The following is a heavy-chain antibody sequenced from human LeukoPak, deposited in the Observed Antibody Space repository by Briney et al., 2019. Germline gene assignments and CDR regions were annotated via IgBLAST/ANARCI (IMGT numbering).Heavy chain of an antibody. D-gene: IGHD3-3*01. CDR3: ASGFPVLATSAFDI. CDR1: GGSVSIGNYY. J-gene: IGHJ3*02. CDR2: IYDSGST. V-gene: IGHV4-61*01. Sequence: SETLSLTCTVSGGSVSIGNYYWSWIRQPPGKGLEWIGYIYDSGSTNYNPSLKSRVRLSVDTSKNQFSRKLTSVTPPATAVYYCASGFPVLATSAFDIWGQGTMVPVSS.